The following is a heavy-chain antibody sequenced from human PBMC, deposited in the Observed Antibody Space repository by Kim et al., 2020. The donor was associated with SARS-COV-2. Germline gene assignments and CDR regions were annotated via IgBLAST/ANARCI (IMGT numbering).Heavy chain of an antibody. V-gene: IGHV4-4*02. J-gene: IGHJ3*01. CDR2: IYHSGTT. Sequence: SETLSLTCAVSGGSISSSNWWTWVRQPPGKGLEWIGEIYHSGTTNYNSSLKSRVTISLDKSKNQFSLKLTSGTAADTAVYYCARNPIELERRAFDVWGQGTLVTVSS. CDR1: GGSISSSNW. CDR3: ARNPIELERRAFDV. D-gene: IGHD1-1*01.